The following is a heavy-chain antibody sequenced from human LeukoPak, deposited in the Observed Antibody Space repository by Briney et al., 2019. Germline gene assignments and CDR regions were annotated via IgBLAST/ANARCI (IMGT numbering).Heavy chain of an antibody. CDR2: ISAYNGNT. V-gene: IGHV1-18*01. D-gene: IGHD2-2*01. Sequence: WASVKVSCKASGYTFTSYGISWVRQAPGQGLEWMGWISAYNGNTNYAQKLQGRDTMTTDTSTSTAYMELRSLRSDDTAVYYCARDHCSSTSCPLNWFDPWGQGTLVTVSS. CDR1: GYTFTSYG. CDR3: ARDHCSSTSCPLNWFDP. J-gene: IGHJ5*02.